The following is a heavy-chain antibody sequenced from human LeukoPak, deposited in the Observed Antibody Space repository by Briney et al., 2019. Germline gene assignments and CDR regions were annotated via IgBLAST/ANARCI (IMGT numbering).Heavy chain of an antibody. CDR3: AKDPVGGYSYGSSDY. CDR2: ISGSGGST. CDR1: GFTFSSYA. Sequence: GGSLRLSCAAPGFTFSSYAMSWVRQAPGKGLEWVSAISGSGGSTYYADSVKGRFTISRDNSKNTLYLQMNSLRAEDTAVYYCAKDPVGGYSYGSSDYWGQGTLVTVSS. D-gene: IGHD5-18*01. J-gene: IGHJ4*02. V-gene: IGHV3-23*01.